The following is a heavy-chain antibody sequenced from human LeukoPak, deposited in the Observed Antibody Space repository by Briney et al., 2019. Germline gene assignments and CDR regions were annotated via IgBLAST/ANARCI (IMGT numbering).Heavy chain of an antibody. Sequence: SETLSLTCTISGGSISSYYWSWIRQSPGKGLEWIGYIYYSGSTNYNPSLKSRVTISIDTAKNQFSLKLNSVTAADTAVYYCARVRLDSSGYSYYSFFDYWGQGTLVTVSS. CDR1: GGSISSYY. V-gene: IGHV4-59*12. CDR3: ARVRLDSSGYSYYSFFDY. J-gene: IGHJ4*02. CDR2: IYYSGST. D-gene: IGHD3-22*01.